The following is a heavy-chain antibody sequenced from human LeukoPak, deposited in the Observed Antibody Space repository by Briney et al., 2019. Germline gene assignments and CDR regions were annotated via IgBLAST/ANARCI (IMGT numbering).Heavy chain of an antibody. CDR1: GFTFSSYA. CDR3: AKDLLGPMVRGVIIEYYFDY. CDR2: ISGSGGST. J-gene: IGHJ4*02. Sequence: GGSLRLSCAASGFTFSSYAMSWVRQAPGKGLEWVSAISGSGGSTYYADSVKGRFTTSRDNSKNTLYLQMNSLRAEDTAVYYCAKDLLGPMVRGVIIEYYFDYWGQGTLVTVSS. V-gene: IGHV3-23*01. D-gene: IGHD3-10*01.